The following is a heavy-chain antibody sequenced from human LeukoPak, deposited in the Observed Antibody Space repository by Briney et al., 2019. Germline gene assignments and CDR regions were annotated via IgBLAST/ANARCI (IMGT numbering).Heavy chain of an antibody. J-gene: IGHJ6*03. CDR2: MSPHKDRS. CDR1: GYTFFSYG. D-gene: IGHD3-16*01. Sequence: ASVKVSCKASGYTFFSYGINWVRQAPGQGLQWVAYMSPHKDRSHFSQSFQGRVAMTTDTSTTTAYMELSSLRSDDTAIYYCARVRGAGYMDVWGNGTTVIISS. CDR3: ARVRGAGYMDV. V-gene: IGHV1-18*04.